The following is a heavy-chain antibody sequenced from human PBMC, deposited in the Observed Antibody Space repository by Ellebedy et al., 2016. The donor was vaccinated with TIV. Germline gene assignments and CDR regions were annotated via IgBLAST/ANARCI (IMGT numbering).Heavy chain of an antibody. J-gene: IGHJ4*02. D-gene: IGHD3-10*01. CDR3: AKDRTMVRGAHDY. CDR1: GFTFDDYA. CDR2: ISWNSGSI. Sequence: GGSLRLSXAASGFTFDDYAMHWVRQAPGKGLEWVSGISWNSGSIGYADSVKGRFTISRDNAKNSLYLQMNSLRAEDTALYYCAKDRTMVRGAHDYWGQGTLVTVSS. V-gene: IGHV3-9*01.